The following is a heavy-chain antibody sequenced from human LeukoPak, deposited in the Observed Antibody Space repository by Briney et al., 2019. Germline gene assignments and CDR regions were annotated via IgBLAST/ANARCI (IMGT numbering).Heavy chain of an antibody. CDR2: IIPIFGTA. CDR1: GDTFSSYA. Sequence: ASVKVSCKASGDTFSSYAISWVRQAPGQGLEWMGGIIPIFGTANYAQKFQGRVTITADKSTSTAYMELSSLRSEDTAVYYCARDPPPYDVVVVPAAPPDYYYYGMDVWGKGTTVTVSS. D-gene: IGHD2-2*01. J-gene: IGHJ6*04. V-gene: IGHV1-69*06. CDR3: ARDPPPYDVVVVPAAPPDYYYYGMDV.